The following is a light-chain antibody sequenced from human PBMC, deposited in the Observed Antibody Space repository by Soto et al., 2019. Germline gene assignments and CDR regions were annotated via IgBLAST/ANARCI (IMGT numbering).Light chain of an antibody. CDR2: GAS. Sequence: IVMTQSPATLSVSPGESATLSCRASQSVYSNLAWYQQKHGQAPRLLIYGASTRATGVPARFSGSGSGTEFTLTISSLQSEDFAVYFCQQHNNWRSVGQGTKVEI. CDR1: QSVYSN. J-gene: IGKJ1*01. CDR3: QQHNNWRS. V-gene: IGKV3-15*01.